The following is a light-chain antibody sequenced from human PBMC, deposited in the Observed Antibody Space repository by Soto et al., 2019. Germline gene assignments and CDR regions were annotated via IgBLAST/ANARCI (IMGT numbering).Light chain of an antibody. CDR3: SSYTSYSPLAV. V-gene: IGLV2-14*01. CDR2: EVN. J-gene: IGLJ2*01. Sequence: QSALTQPASLSGSPGQSITISCTGTSSDIGAYDYVSWFQQHPGKAPQLLIYEVNNRPSGISTRFSGSKSGNTASLTISGLQTEDEADYYCSSYTSYSPLAVFGGGTKLTVL. CDR1: SSDIGAYDY.